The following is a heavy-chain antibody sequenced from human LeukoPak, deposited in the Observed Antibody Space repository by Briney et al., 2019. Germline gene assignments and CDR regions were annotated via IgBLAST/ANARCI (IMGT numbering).Heavy chain of an antibody. CDR3: ARDPFAWSVYVGNNWFDP. D-gene: IGHD5/OR15-5a*01. Sequence: PGGSLRLSCAAPGFTFRTYGMHWVRQAPGKGLEWVSVIYSGGSTYYADSVKGRFTISRDNSKNTVYLQMNSLRAEDTAVYFCARDPFAWSVYVGNNWFDPWGQGTLVTVSS. V-gene: IGHV3-NL1*01. CDR2: IYSGGST. J-gene: IGHJ5*02. CDR1: GFTFRTYG.